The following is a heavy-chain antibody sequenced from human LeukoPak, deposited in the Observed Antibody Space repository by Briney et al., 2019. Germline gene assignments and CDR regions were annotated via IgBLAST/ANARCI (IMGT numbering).Heavy chain of an antibody. J-gene: IGHJ3*02. CDR2: ISANGGFI. D-gene: IGHD3-22*01. CDR3: TKEVQRWHSYFYRPSYALDI. V-gene: IGHV3-9*03. CDR1: GFNFDDYA. Sequence: RRSLRLSCAVSGFNFDDYAIHWVRQGPGKGLEWVAGISANGGFISYGESVKGRFTISRDNPRNSVFLQMNFLRAEDMAMYFCTKEVQRWHSYFYRPSYALDIWGQGTMVSVSS.